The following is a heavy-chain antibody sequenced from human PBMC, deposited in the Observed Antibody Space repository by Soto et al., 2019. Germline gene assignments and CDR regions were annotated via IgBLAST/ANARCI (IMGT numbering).Heavy chain of an antibody. J-gene: IGHJ6*02. V-gene: IGHV3-30*18. CDR1: GFNFRAYG. Sequence: QVQLVESGGGVVQPGRSLRLSCAASGFNFRAYGMHWVRQAPGKGLQWVAVMSSDASNKYYADSVKGRFTISRDNSQNTLYLQMNSLRPEDTAVYYCAKGSSSVYYYYYGMDVWGQGTTVIVSS. CDR2: MSSDASNK. D-gene: IGHD6-6*01. CDR3: AKGSSSVYYYYYGMDV.